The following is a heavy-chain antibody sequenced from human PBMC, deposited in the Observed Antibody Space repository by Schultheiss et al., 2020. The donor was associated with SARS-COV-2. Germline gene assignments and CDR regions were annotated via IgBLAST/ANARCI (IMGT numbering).Heavy chain of an antibody. J-gene: IGHJ5*02. CDR3: ARDRSGVVTAMYH. V-gene: IGHV1-46*01. CDR1: GYTFTSYY. CDR2: INPSGGST. Sequence: ASVKVSCKASGYTFTSYYMHWVRQAPGQGLEWEGIINPSGGSTSYAQKFQGRVTMTRDTSTSTVYMELSSLRSEDTAVYYCARDRSGVVTAMYHWGQGTLVTVSS. D-gene: IGHD2-21*02.